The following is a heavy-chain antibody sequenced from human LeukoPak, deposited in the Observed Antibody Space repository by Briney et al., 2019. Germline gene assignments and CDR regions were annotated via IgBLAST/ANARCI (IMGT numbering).Heavy chain of an antibody. Sequence: PGGSLRLSCATSGFTFSSNGLHWVRQAPGKGLEWVAFIRYDGSNEYYADAVKGRFTISSNNSKNTLYLQMNSLRTEDTAVYYCAKTGYSGAAYGTWYFDYWGQGTLVSVSS. CDR2: IRYDGSNE. CDR3: AKTGYSGAAYGTWYFDY. D-gene: IGHD5-12*01. V-gene: IGHV3-30*02. J-gene: IGHJ4*02. CDR1: GFTFSSNG.